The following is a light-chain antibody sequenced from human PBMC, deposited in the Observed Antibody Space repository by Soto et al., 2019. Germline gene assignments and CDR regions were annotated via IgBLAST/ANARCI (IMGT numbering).Light chain of an antibody. Sequence: EFVLTQSPGTLSLSPGERATLSCRASQTVRNNYLAWYQQKPGQAPRLLIYDASSRATGIPDRFSGGGSGTDFTLTISRLEHEDFAVYYCQQFSSYPLTFGEGTKVDIK. CDR3: QQFSSYPLT. CDR2: DAS. J-gene: IGKJ4*01. V-gene: IGKV3-20*01. CDR1: QTVRNNY.